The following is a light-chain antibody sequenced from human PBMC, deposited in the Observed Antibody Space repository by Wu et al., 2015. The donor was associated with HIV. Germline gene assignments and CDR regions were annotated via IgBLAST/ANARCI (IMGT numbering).Light chain of an antibody. CDR3: QQYNRYPYT. Sequence: DIQMTQSPSTLSASVGDRVTITCRASQSISSWLAWYQQKPGKAPKLLIYKASSLENGDPSRFSGSGSGTKFTLTISSLQPDDFATYYCQQYNRYPYTFGQGTKLEIK. CDR1: QSISSW. J-gene: IGKJ2*01. V-gene: IGKV1-5*03. CDR2: KAS.